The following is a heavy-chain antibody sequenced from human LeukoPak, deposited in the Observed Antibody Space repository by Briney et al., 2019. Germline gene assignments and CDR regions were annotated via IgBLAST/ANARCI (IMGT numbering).Heavy chain of an antibody. Sequence: GGSLRLSCAASGFTFSSYAMHWVRQAPGKGLEWVAVISYDGSNKYYADSVKGRFTISRDNSKNTLYLQMNSLRAEDTAVYYCAKADGSYTHWGQGTLVTVSS. D-gene: IGHD2-2*02. V-gene: IGHV3-30-3*01. CDR2: ISYDGSNK. J-gene: IGHJ4*02. CDR3: AKADGSYTH. CDR1: GFTFSSYA.